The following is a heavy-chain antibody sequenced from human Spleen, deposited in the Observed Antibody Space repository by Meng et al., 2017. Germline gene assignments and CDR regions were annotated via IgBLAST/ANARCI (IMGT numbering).Heavy chain of an antibody. J-gene: IGHJ4*02. V-gene: IGHV3-30*01. CDR2: ISYHGSDK. D-gene: IGHD3-22*01. CDR3: ARSPIDKYDLSALPLDY. CDR1: ELTSSSCG. Sequence: GESLKISCAASELTSSSCGMHWVRQAPGKGLEWVTFISYHGSDKNYADSVKGRFTISRDNSKNSVFLQINSLRAEDTAVYYCARSPIDKYDLSALPLDYWGQGTLVTVSS.